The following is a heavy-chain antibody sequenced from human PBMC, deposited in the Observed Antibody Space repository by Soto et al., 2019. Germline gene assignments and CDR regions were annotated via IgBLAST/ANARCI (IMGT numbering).Heavy chain of an antibody. Sequence: GGSLRLSCAASGFTFSSYSMNWVRQAPGKGLEWVSYISSSSSTIYYADSVKGRFTISRDNAKNSLYLQMNSLRDEDTAVYYCARDRLDGTIPPPPFNGMDVWGQGTTVTVSS. V-gene: IGHV3-48*02. CDR1: GFTFSSYS. D-gene: IGHD3-3*01. CDR2: ISSSSSTI. J-gene: IGHJ6*02. CDR3: ARDRLDGTIPPPPFNGMDV.